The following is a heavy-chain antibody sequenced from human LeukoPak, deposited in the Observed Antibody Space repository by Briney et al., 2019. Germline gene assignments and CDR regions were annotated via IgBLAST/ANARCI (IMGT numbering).Heavy chain of an antibody. V-gene: IGHV3-48*03. D-gene: IGHD2-2*03. CDR2: ISPSGTTM. Sequence: PGGSLRLSCAASGFNFHSHEMNWVRQAPGKGLEFISYISPSGTTMYYADSVKGRFTISRDNAKNSLYLQMNSLRADDTAVYYCARGGYCTTALCYAMNAFDIWGQGTMVTVSS. CDR3: ARGGYCTTALCYAMNAFDI. J-gene: IGHJ3*02. CDR1: GFNFHSHE.